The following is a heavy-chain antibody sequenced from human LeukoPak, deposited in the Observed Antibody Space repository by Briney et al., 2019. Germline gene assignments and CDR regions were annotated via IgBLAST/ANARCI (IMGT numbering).Heavy chain of an antibody. V-gene: IGHV4-61*01. CDR1: GGSVSSGYFH. CDR3: ARGMKRAAPGY. CDR2: DGHT. Sequence: PSETLSLTCTVSGGSVSSGYFHWSWIRQAPGKGLEWIGHDGHTNYNPSLRSRVPISVDTSKNQFSLKLSSVPAADTAVYYCARGMKRAAPGYWGQVTLVTVSS. J-gene: IGHJ4*02. D-gene: IGHD2-15*01.